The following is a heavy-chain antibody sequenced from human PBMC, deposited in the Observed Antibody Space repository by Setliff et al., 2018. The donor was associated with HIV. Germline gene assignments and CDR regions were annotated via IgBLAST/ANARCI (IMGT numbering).Heavy chain of an antibody. CDR1: GGSISSGRYY. CDR3: ARVGGFFGEARPPPDY. V-gene: IGHV4-61*09. D-gene: IGHD3-10*01. Sequence: SETLSLTCTVSGGSISSGRYYWSWIRQPAGKGLEWIGHIYTGGSPNYNPSLMSRVTISIDTSKEQLSLKLNSVTAADTAVYYCARVGGFFGEARPPPDYWGQGALVTVSS. CDR2: IYTGGSP. J-gene: IGHJ4*02.